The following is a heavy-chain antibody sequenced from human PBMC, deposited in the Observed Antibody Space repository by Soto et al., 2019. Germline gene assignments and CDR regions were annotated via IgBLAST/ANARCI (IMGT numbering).Heavy chain of an antibody. CDR2: ISGRGDTK. D-gene: IGHD3-9*01. Sequence: GGSLRLSCAASGFDFSSFAMNWVRQAPGKGLDWVSGISGRGDTKTYADSVRGRFTISRDNARNTLYLQMNSLRAEETAVNYWAKHRYCDSACPGGFPKGAQETRVTVP. J-gene: IGHJ4*02. CDR1: GFDFSSFA. V-gene: IGHV3-23*01. CDR3: AKHRYCDSACPGGFPK.